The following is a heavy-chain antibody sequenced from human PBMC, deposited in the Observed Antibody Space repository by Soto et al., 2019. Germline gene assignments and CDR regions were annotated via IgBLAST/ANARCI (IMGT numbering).Heavy chain of an antibody. V-gene: IGHV3-64D*06. J-gene: IGHJ4*02. D-gene: IGHD6-13*01. CDR2: ISSNGGST. Sequence: EVQLVESGGGLVQPGGSLRLSCSASGFTFSSYAMHWVRQAPGKGLEYVSAISSNGGSTYYADSVKGRFTISRDNSKNRLYIQMSSLRAEDTAVYYCGKALVTIAADGIFDYWGQGTLVTVSS. CDR3: GKALVTIAADGIFDY. CDR1: GFTFSSYA.